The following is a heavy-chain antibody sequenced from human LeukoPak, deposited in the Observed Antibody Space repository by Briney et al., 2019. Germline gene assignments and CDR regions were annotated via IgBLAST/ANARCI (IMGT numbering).Heavy chain of an antibody. CDR1: AFIFYAYL. CDR3: VRSLERFGTRDY. D-gene: IGHD3-10*01. CDR2: INQAGSEK. Sequence: GGTLRLSCAASAFIFYAYLMTWVRQAPGKGLEGVANINQAGSEKYYMDSVKGRFTISRDNAKKSLFLQMNSLTAEETGLYYCVRSLERFGTRDYWGQGTLVTVSS. V-gene: IGHV3-7*01. J-gene: IGHJ4*02.